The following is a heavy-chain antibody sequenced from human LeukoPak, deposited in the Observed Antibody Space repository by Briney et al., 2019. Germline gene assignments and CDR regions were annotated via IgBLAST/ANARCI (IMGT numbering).Heavy chain of an antibody. J-gene: IGHJ4*02. CDR2: IYTSGST. Sequence: KPSETLSLTCTVSGGSISSYYWSWIRQPAGKGLEWIGRIYTSGSTNYNPSLKSRVTMSVDTSKNQFSLKLSSVTAADTAVYYCARHYWRVGPIPFDYWGQGTLVTVSS. D-gene: IGHD3-3*02. V-gene: IGHV4-4*07. CDR1: GGSISSYY. CDR3: ARHYWRVGPIPFDY.